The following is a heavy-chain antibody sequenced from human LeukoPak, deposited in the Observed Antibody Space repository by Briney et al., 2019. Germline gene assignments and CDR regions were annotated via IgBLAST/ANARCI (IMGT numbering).Heavy chain of an antibody. Sequence: ASVKVSCKASGYTFTSYGISWVRQAPGQGLEWMGWISAYNGNTNYAQKLQGRVTMTTDTSTSTAYMELRSPRSDDTAVYYCARDGGYYYDSSTTYYFDYWGQGTLVTVSS. V-gene: IGHV1-18*01. CDR2: ISAYNGNT. J-gene: IGHJ4*02. CDR3: ARDGGYYYDSSTTYYFDY. CDR1: GYTFTSYG. D-gene: IGHD3-22*01.